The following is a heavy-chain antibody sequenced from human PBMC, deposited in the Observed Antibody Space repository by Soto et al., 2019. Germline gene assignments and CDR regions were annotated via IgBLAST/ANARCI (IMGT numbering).Heavy chain of an antibody. V-gene: IGHV3-48*02. D-gene: IGHD1-26*01. Sequence: HPGGSLRLSCAASGFTFSSYSMNWVRQAPGKGLEWVSYISSSSSTIYYADSVKGRFTISRDNAKNSLYLQMNSLRDEDTAVYYCAKQDIVGATFVDYWGQGTLVTVSS. J-gene: IGHJ4*02. CDR3: AKQDIVGATFVDY. CDR1: GFTFSSYS. CDR2: ISSSSSTI.